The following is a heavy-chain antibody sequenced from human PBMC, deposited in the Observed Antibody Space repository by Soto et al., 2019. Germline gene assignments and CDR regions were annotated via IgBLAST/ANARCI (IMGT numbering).Heavy chain of an antibody. CDR2: IYYSGST. V-gene: IGHV4-31*03. CDR1: GGSISSGGYY. Sequence: SETLSLTCTVSGGSISSGGYYWSWIRQHPGKGLEWIGYIYYSGSTYYNPSLKSRVTISVDTSKNQFSLKLSSVTAADTAVYYCARVQRGYSGYADWFDPWGQGTLVTVSS. CDR3: ARVQRGYSGYADWFDP. D-gene: IGHD5-12*01. J-gene: IGHJ5*02.